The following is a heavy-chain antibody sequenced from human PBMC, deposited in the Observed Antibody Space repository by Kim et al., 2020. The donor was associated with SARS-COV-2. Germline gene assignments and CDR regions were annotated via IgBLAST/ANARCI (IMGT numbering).Heavy chain of an antibody. V-gene: IGHV3-23*01. D-gene: IGHD2-15*01. Sequence: KGRSTISRDNSKNTLYLQMTSLRAKDTAVYYCAKVTGGSCYSAYYYGMDVWGQGTTVTVSS. J-gene: IGHJ6*02. CDR3: AKVTGGSCYSAYYYGMDV.